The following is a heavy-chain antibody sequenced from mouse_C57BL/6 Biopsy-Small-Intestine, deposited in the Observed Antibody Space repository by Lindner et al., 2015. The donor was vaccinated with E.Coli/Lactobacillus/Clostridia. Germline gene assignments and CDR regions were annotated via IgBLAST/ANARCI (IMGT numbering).Heavy chain of an antibody. CDR3: ARTHLRWYMGNAFDT. CDR2: ISPYNGNT. J-gene: IGHJ1*01. CDR1: GYPFTNYV. Sequence: SVKVSCKASGYPFTNYVINWVRQAPGQGLEWMGWISPYNGNTDYAQKLQGRVTMTTDTSTNTAYLEVRSLTSDDTAVYYCARTHLRWYMGNAFDTWGQGTTVTVPS. V-gene: IGHV1-79*01. D-gene: IGHD1-1*02.